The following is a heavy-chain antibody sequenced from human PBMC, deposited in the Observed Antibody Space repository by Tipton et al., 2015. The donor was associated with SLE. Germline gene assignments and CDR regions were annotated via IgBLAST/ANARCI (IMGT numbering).Heavy chain of an antibody. D-gene: IGHD1-26*01. J-gene: IGHJ4*02. CDR3: AREVRVVVGATYPDY. CDR2: IYYSGSP. CDR1: GFSISSGYY. V-gene: IGHV4-38-2*01. Sequence: TLSLTCAVSGFSISSGYYWGWIRQPPGKGLEWIGSIYYSGSPYYNPSLKSRVTISVGTSKNQFSLKLSSVTAADTAVYYCAREVRVVVGATYPDYWGQGTLVTVSS.